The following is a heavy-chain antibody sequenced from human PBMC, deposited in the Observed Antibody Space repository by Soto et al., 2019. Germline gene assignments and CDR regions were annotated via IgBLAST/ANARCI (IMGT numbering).Heavy chain of an antibody. CDR3: AREQQLVRNYYYGTDV. CDR2: IYPGDSDT. V-gene: IGHV5-51*01. J-gene: IGHJ6*02. D-gene: IGHD6-13*01. CDR1: GYSFTSYW. Sequence: LGESLKISCKGSGYSFTSYWIGWVRQMPGKGLEWMGIIYPGDSDTRYSPSFQGQVTISADKSISTAYLQWSSLKASDTAMYYCAREQQLVRNYYYGTDVWGQGTTVTVSS.